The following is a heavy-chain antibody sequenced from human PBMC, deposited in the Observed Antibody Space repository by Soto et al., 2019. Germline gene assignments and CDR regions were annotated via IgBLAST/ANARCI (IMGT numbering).Heavy chain of an antibody. V-gene: IGHV3-74*01. D-gene: IGHD1-26*01. CDR1: GFTFSGYW. J-gene: IGHJ4*02. CDR3: ASLPKGLATFDS. CDR2: INSDGSGT. Sequence: EVQLVESGVGLVQPGGSLRLSCAASGFTFSGYWIYWVRQAPGKGMVWVSRINSDGSGTNYADSVKGRFTISRDNGKNTSELQMNSPSAEETAVDYGASLPKGLATFDSRGQGTLVTVSS.